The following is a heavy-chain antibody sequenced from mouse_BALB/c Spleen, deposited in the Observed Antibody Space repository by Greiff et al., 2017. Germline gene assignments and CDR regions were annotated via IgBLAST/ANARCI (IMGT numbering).Heavy chain of an antibody. D-gene: IGHD1-1*01. Sequence: EVKVEESGPSLVKPSQTLSLTCSVTGDSITSGYWNWIRKFPGNKLEYMGYISYSGSTYYNPSLKSRISITRDTSKNQYYLQLNSVTTEDTATYYCARPLHYYGSSWGFAYWGQGTLVTVSA. J-gene: IGHJ3*01. V-gene: IGHV3-8*02. CDR1: GDSITSGY. CDR3: ARPLHYYGSSWGFAY. CDR2: ISYSGST.